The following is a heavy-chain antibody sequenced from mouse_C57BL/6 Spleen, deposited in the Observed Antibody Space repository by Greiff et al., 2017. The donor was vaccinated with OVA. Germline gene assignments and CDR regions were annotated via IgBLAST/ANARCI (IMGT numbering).Heavy chain of an antibody. V-gene: IGHV1-5*01. CDR2: IYPGNSDT. J-gene: IGHJ4*01. D-gene: IGHD2-3*01. CDR1: GYTFTSYW. Sequence: EVQLQQSGTVLARPGASVKMSCKTSGYTFTSYWMHWVQQRPGQGLEWIGAIYPGNSDTSYNQKFKGKAKLTAVTSASTAYMELSSLTNEDSAVYYCTRKRDGYYVGAMDYWGQGTSVTVSS. CDR3: TRKRDGYYVGAMDY.